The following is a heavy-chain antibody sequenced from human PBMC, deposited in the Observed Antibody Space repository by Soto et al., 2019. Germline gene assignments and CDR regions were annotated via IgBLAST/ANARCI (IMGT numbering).Heavy chain of an antibody. CDR2: IIPIFGTA. D-gene: IGHD1-1*01. Sequence: GASVKVSCKASGGTFSSYAISWVRQAPGQGLERMGGIIPIFGTANYAQKFQGRVTITADESTSTAYMELSSLRSEDTAVYYCARMHNWNDYAFDIWGQGTMVTVSS. CDR3: ARMHNWNDYAFDI. V-gene: IGHV1-69*13. J-gene: IGHJ3*02. CDR1: GGTFSSYA.